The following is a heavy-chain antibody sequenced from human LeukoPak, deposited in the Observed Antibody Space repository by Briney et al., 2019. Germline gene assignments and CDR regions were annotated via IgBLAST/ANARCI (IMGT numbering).Heavy chain of an antibody. D-gene: IGHD6-19*01. V-gene: IGHV4-34*01. J-gene: IGHJ4*02. CDR3: ARIRGIAVAGTHRYYFDY. CDR1: GGSFSGYC. Sequence: SETLSLTCAVYGGSFSGYCWSWIRQPPGKGLEWIGEINHSGSTNYNPSLKSRVTISVDTSKNQFSLKLSSVTAADTAVYYCARIRGIAVAGTHRYYFDYWGQGTLVTVSS. CDR2: INHSGST.